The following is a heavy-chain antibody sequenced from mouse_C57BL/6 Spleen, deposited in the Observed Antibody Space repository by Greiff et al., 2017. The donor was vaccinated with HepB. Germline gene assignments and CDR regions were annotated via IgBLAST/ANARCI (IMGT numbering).Heavy chain of an antibody. CDR1: GYSITSGYY. V-gene: IGHV3-6*01. CDR3: ARDYYGSSYGYFDV. D-gene: IGHD1-1*01. Sequence: DVHLVESGPGLVKPSQSLSLTCSVTGYSITSGYYWNWIRQFPGNKLEWMGYISYDGSNNYNPSLKNRISITRDTSKNQFFLKLNSVTTEDTATYYCARDYYGSSYGYFDVWGTGTTVTVSS. CDR2: ISYDGSN. J-gene: IGHJ1*03.